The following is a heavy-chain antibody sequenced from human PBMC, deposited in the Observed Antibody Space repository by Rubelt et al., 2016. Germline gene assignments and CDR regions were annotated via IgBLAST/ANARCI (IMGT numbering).Heavy chain of an antibody. J-gene: IGHJ3*02. CDR3: ARERDYGDAHDAFDI. D-gene: IGHD4-17*01. CDR2: ISGSGSST. Sequence: VQLVESGGGLVQPGGSLRLSCAASGFTFSSYALTWVRQAPGKGLEWVSSISGSGSSTYYADSVKGRFAISRDNAKNSLNLQMNSLRAEDTAVYYCARERDYGDAHDAFDIWGQGTMVTVSS. CDR1: GFTFSSYA. V-gene: IGHV3-23*04.